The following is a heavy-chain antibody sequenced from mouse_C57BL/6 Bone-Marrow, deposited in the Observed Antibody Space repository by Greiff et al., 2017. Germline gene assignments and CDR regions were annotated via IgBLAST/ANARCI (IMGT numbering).Heavy chain of an antibody. J-gene: IGHJ1*03. CDR1: GYTFTSYW. V-gene: IGHV1-50*01. D-gene: IGHD1-1*02. CDR2: IDPSDSYT. Sequence: VQLQQPGAELVKPGASVKLSCKASGYTFTSYWMQWVKQRPGQGLEWIGEIDPSDSYTNYNQKFKGKATLTVDTSSSTAYMQLSSLTSEASAVYYCATYGVYWYFDVWGTGTTVTVSS. CDR3: ATYGVYWYFDV.